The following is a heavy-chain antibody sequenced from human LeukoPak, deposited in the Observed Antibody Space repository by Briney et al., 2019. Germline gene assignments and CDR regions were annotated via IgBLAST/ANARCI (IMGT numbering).Heavy chain of an antibody. CDR2: ISSSSSYI. D-gene: IGHD6-13*01. CDR3: ARDPLSLAAAGSEEDY. CDR1: GFTVSSNY. J-gene: IGHJ4*02. Sequence: GGSLRLSCAASGFTVSSNYMNWVRQAPGQGLEWVSSISSSSSYIYYADSVKGRFTISRDNAKNSLYLQMNSLRAEDTAVYYCARDPLSLAAAGSEEDYWGQGTLVTVSS. V-gene: IGHV3-21*01.